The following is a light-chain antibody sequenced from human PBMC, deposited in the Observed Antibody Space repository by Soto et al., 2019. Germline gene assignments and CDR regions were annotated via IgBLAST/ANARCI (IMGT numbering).Light chain of an antibody. V-gene: IGKV3D-20*02. Sequence: EFVLTQSPCTLSLSQGERATLSCRASQTVRNNYLAWYQHKPGQAPRLLIYDASSRATGIPDRCAGGGSGTDFAITISRLEDEDFADYFCKQSTYLHTFGPGTKVDIK. J-gene: IGKJ3*01. CDR1: QTVRNNY. CDR3: KQSTYLHT. CDR2: DAS.